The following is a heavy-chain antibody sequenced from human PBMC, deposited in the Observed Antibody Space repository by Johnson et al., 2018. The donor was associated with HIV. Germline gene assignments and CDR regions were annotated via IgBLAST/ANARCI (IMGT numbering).Heavy chain of an antibody. CDR1: RFTFSSYA. V-gene: IGHV3-30*04. J-gene: IGHJ3*02. D-gene: IGHD1-1*01. CDR3: ARGENWNDGGGNTFDI. Sequence: VQLVESGGGVVQPGRSLRLSCAASRFTFSSYAMHWVRQAPGKGLEWVAILSYDGTNKYYADSVKGRFTISRDNSKNTLYLQMNSLRAEDTAVYYCARGENWNDGGGNTFDIWGQGTMVTISS. CDR2: LSYDGTNK.